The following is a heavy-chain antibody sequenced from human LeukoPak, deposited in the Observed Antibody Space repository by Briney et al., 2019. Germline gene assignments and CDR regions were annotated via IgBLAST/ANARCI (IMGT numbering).Heavy chain of an antibody. CDR1: GGSIRSSSYY. D-gene: IGHD6-19*01. CDR3: ARFRVAGTRYFDY. CDR2: IYYTGST. Sequence: PSETLSLTCTVSGGSIRSSSYYWGWIRQPPGMGLEWIGNIYYTGSTYYNPSLKIRVTISVDTSKNQFSLRLSSVTAADTAMYYCARFRVAGTRYFDYWGQGTLVTVSS. V-gene: IGHV4-39*07. J-gene: IGHJ4*02.